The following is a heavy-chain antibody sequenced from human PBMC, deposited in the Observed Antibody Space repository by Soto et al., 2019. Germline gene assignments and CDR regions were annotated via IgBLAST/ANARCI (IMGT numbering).Heavy chain of an antibody. CDR3: ARAIELVATLLTHYMDV. CDR2: IWYDGSNK. Sequence: GGSLRLSCAASGFTFSSYGMHWVRQAPGKGLEWVAVIWYDGSNKYYADSVKGRFTISRDNSKNTLYLQMNSLRAEDTAVYYCARAIELVATLLTHYMDVWGKGTTVTVSS. D-gene: IGHD5-12*01. V-gene: IGHV3-33*01. J-gene: IGHJ6*03. CDR1: GFTFSSYG.